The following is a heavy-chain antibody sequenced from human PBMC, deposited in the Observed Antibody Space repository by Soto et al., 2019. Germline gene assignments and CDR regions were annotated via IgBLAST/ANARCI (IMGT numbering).Heavy chain of an antibody. CDR3: ARKGAAASYAHYYMDV. CDR2: VYYSGNT. V-gene: IGHV4-59*01. CDR1: GGSISPYY. D-gene: IGHD6-13*01. J-gene: IGHJ6*03. Sequence: SETLSLTCTVSGGSISPYYWSWIRQPPGKGLEWIGYVYYSGNTNYNPSLESRVTISVDTSRNRFSLSLTSATAADTAVYYCARKGAAASYAHYYMDVWARGTAVTVSS.